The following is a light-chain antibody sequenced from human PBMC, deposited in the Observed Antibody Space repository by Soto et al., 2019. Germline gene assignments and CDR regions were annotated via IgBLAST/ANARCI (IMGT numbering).Light chain of an antibody. CDR3: QQRSNWPLT. V-gene: IGKV3-11*01. CDR1: QSVRSY. Sequence: IALTQSPATLSLSPGERRTLSSRASQSVRSYLAWYKQTPGKAPRLLIYDASNRATGIPARFSGSGSGTDFTLTISSLEPEEGAVDDGQQRSNWPLTFGGGTKVDIK. J-gene: IGKJ4*01. CDR2: DAS.